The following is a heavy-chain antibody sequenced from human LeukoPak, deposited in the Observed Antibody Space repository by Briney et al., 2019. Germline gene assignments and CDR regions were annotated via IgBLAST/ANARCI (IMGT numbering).Heavy chain of an antibody. Sequence: SETLSLTCTVSGGSISSYYWSWFRQPPGKGLVWIRYIYDSGSTSYTPSLKNRVTISVDTSKNQFSLKLSSVTAADTAVYYCARLTSGWNGFDYWGQGTLVNVSS. J-gene: IGHJ4*02. CDR1: GGSISSYY. D-gene: IGHD6-19*01. CDR3: ARLTSGWNGFDY. CDR2: IYDSGST. V-gene: IGHV4-59*08.